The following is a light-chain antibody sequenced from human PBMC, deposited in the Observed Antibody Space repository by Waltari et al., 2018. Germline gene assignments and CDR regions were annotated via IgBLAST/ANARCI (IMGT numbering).Light chain of an antibody. CDR1: HSLFSSSQNRNY. V-gene: IGKV4-1*01. CDR3: HQYYRSPT. CDR2: WAS. J-gene: IGKJ4*01. Sequence: DIIMTQSPDSLAVSLGERATINCKSSHSLFSSSQNRNYLAWYQQKPGQSPTLLIYWASTRESGVPDRFSGSGSGTDFTLTLSSLQAEDVAVYYCHQYYRSPTFGGGTKVEIK.